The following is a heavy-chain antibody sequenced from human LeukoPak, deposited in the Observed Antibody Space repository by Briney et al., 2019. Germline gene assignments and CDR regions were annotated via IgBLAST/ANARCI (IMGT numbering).Heavy chain of an antibody. D-gene: IGHD1-1*01. CDR1: GFTFSRYT. CDR3: VRGTNDWKGLDY. V-gene: IGHV3-74*03. Sequence: GGSLRLSCAASGFTFSRYTMNWVRQSPEKGLVWVSDIHPHGRYAAYADSVRGRFTISRDDAKNTLYLQMNSLTSEDTAVYYCVRGTNDWKGLDYWGQGTLVTASS. J-gene: IGHJ4*02. CDR2: IHPHGRYA.